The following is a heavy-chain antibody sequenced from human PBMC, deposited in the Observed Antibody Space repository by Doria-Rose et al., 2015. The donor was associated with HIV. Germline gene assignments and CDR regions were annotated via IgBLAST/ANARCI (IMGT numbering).Heavy chain of an antibody. Sequence: QVTLKESGPVLVKPTETLTLTCTVSGVSLSSPGMGVSWIRQPPGKALEWLANIFSDDVRSYKTSLKSRLTISRGTSKSQVVLTMTDMDPADTATYYCARIKSSRWYHKYYFDFWGQGTLVIVSA. J-gene: IGHJ4*02. CDR3: ARIKSSRWYHKYYFDF. CDR1: GVSLSSPGMG. CDR2: IFSDDVR. V-gene: IGHV2-26*01. D-gene: IGHD6-13*01.